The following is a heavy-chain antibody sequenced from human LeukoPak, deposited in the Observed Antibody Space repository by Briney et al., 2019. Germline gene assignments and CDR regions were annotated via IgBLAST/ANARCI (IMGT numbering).Heavy chain of an antibody. CDR2: IKQDGSEK. D-gene: IGHD1-1*01. CDR1: AFTSSYNC. J-gene: IGHJ4*02. CDR3: LSHRRYRRVVC. Sequence: RGSLRLSCAVYAFTSSYNCMNWVRQAPGKGLEWVASIKQDGSEKYYVDSVKGRFTISRDNAKNSLYRQMNTLRAEDTAVYYYLSHRRYRRVVCRGEGTLVTVSS. V-gene: IGHV3-7*01.